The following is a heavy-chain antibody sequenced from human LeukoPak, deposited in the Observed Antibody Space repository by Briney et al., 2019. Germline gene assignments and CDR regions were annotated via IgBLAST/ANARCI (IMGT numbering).Heavy chain of an antibody. CDR3: ARDPYSSSWDFDY. CDR2: IIPIFGTA. V-gene: IGHV1-69*05. J-gene: IGHJ4*02. Sequence: EASVKVSCKASGGTFSSYAISWVRQAPGQGLEWMGRIIPIFGTANYAQKFQGRVTITTDESTSTAYMELSSLRSDDTAVYYCARDPYSSSWDFDYWGQGTLVTVSS. CDR1: GGTFSSYA. D-gene: IGHD6-13*01.